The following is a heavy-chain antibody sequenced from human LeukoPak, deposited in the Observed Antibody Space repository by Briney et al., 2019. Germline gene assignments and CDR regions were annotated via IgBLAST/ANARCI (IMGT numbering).Heavy chain of an antibody. CDR3: ARSLMVAARQFDY. D-gene: IGHD2-15*01. CDR1: GFSFSTYW. V-gene: IGHV3-30-3*01. CDR2: ISYDGSNK. Sequence: GGSLKLSCVASGFSFSTYWMSWVRQAPGKGLEWVAVISYDGSNKYYADSVKGRFTISRDNSKNTLYLQMNSLRAEDTAVYYCARSLMVAARQFDYWGQGTLVTVSS. J-gene: IGHJ4*02.